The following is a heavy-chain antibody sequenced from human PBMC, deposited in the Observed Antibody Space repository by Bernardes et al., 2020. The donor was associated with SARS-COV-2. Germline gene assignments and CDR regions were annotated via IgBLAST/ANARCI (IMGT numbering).Heavy chain of an antibody. J-gene: IGHJ4*02. CDR2: ISAEGTGI. CDR3: ARTSTTWCDY. CDR1: EITFSNYW. Sequence: GGSLRLSCAASEITFSNYWMHWVRQAPGKGLIWVSRISAEGTGITYADSVKGRFTISRDNAKNTLYLQMNSLRVEDTGVYYCARTSTTWCDYWGQGTLVTVSS. V-gene: IGHV3-74*03. D-gene: IGHD2-2*01.